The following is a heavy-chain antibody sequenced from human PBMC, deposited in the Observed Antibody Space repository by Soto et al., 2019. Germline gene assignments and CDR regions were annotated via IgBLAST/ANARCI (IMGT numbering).Heavy chain of an antibody. V-gene: IGHV4-59*01. CDR1: GGSISSNY. J-gene: IGHJ6*02. CDR2: VYNSGST. CDR3: ARDGSDGANYYGSGSYYYYYGMDV. D-gene: IGHD3-10*01. Sequence: ASETLSLTCTVSGGSISSNYWTWIRQPPGKGLEWIGYVYNSGSTNYNPSLKSRVTISVDTSKNQFSLKLSSVTAADTAVYYCARDGSDGANYYGSGSYYYYYGMDVWGQGTTVTVSS.